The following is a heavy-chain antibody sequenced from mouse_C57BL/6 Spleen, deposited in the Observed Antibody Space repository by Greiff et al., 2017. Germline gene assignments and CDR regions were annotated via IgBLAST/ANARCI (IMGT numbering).Heavy chain of an antibody. CDR1: GYTFTSYG. D-gene: IGHD1-1*01. Sequence: VQLQQSGAELARPGASVKLSCKASGYTFTSYGISWVKQRTGQGLEWIGEIYPRSGNTYYNEKFKGKATLTADKSSSTAYMELRSLTSEDSAVYFCARREYYYGSSDGYWGQGTTLAVSS. V-gene: IGHV1-81*01. J-gene: IGHJ2*01. CDR3: ARREYYYGSSDGY. CDR2: IYPRSGNT.